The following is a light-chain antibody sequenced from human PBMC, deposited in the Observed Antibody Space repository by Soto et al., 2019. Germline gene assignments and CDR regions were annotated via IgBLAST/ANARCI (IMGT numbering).Light chain of an antibody. V-gene: IGLV2-14*01. CDR2: DVS. CDR1: SSDVGGYND. CDR3: SSYTSSSAVV. J-gene: IGLJ2*01. Sequence: QSALTQPASVSGSPGQSITISCTGTSSDVGGYNDVSWYQQHPGKAPKLIIYDVSNRPSGVSNRFSGSKSANAASLTISGLQADDAAYYYFSSYTSSSAVVFGGGTKLTVL.